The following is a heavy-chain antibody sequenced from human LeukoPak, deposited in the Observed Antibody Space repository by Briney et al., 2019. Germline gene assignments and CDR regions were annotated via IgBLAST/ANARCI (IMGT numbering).Heavy chain of an antibody. J-gene: IGHJ4*02. D-gene: IGHD3-3*01. CDR1: GFTFSTYA. V-gene: IGHV3-23*01. CDR2: ISGRGGST. CDR3: AKFTETYYGYFDY. Sequence: GGSLRLSCAASGFTFSTYAMSWVRQAPGKGPEWVSAISGRGGSTYYADSVKGRFTISRDNSKNTLYLQMNSLRAEDTAVYYCAKFTETYYGYFDYWGQGTLVTVSS.